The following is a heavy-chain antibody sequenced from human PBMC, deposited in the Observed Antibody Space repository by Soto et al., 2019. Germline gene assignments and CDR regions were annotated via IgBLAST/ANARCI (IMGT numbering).Heavy chain of an antibody. CDR1: GFTCSNHV. Sequence: GGSLRLSCAASGFTCSNHVMNWVRQAPGKGLEWVSAINGGGGSTFYADSVKGRFTISRDNSKNTLYLQMHSLRADDTAVYYCANVPEYNFWSGYRYYFDYWGQGTLVTVSS. V-gene: IGHV3-23*01. J-gene: IGHJ4*02. CDR3: ANVPEYNFWSGYRYYFDY. D-gene: IGHD3-3*01. CDR2: INGGGGST.